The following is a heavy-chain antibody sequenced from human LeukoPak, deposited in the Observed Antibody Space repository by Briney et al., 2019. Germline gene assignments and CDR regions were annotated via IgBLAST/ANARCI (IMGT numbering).Heavy chain of an antibody. V-gene: IGHV4-4*02. Sequence: SETLSLTCAVSGGSISSSNWWSWVRQPPGKGLEWIGEIYHSGSTNYNPSLKSRVTISVDTSKNQFSLKLSSVTAADTAVYYCARRRLLSWRSFDYWGQGTLVTVSS. CDR3: ARRRLLSWRSFDY. D-gene: IGHD3-3*01. CDR2: IYHSGST. CDR1: GGSISSSNW. J-gene: IGHJ4*02.